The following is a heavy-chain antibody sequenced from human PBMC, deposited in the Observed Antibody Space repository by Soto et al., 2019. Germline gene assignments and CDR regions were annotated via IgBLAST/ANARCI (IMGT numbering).Heavy chain of an antibody. J-gene: IGHJ3*02. Sequence: QLQLQESGPGLVKPSETLSLTCTVSGGSISSSSYYWGWIRQPPGKGLEWIGSIYYSGSTYYNPSLKSRVTISVDTSKNQFSLKLSSVTAADTAVYYCARQQKIAARPVGAFDIWGQGTMVTVSS. V-gene: IGHV4-39*01. D-gene: IGHD6-6*01. CDR2: IYYSGST. CDR1: GGSISSSSYY. CDR3: ARQQKIAARPVGAFDI.